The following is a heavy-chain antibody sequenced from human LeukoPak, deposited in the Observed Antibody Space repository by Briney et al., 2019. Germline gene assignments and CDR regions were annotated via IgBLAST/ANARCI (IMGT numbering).Heavy chain of an antibody. CDR1: GFTFGSYA. CDR3: ARGGSGSYYNVRPVDY. CDR2: ISYDGSNK. V-gene: IGHV3-30*04. J-gene: IGHJ4*02. Sequence: PGGSLRLSCAASGFTFGSYAMHWVRQAPGKGLEWVAVISYDGSNKYYADSVKGRFTISRDNSKNTLYLQMNSLRAEDTAVYYCARGGSGSYYNVRPVDYWGQGTLVTVSS. D-gene: IGHD3-10*01.